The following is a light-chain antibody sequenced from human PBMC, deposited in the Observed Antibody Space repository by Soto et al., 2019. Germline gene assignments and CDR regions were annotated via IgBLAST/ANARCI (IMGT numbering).Light chain of an antibody. Sequence: QSVLTQPPSASGTPGQRVTISCSGSSSNIGSKTVNWYQQLPGTAPKLLIYSNNQRPSGVPDRFSGSKSGTSASLAISGLQSEDEAAYYCAAWDDSLNGVVFGGGTQRTVL. V-gene: IGLV1-44*01. CDR2: SNN. CDR1: SSNIGSKT. CDR3: AAWDDSLNGVV. J-gene: IGLJ2*01.